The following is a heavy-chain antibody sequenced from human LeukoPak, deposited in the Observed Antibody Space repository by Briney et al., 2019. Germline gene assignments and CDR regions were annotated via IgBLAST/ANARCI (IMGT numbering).Heavy chain of an antibody. Sequence: ASVKVSCKASGGTFSSYGISWVRQAPGQGLEWMGWISAYNGNTNYAQKLQGRVTMTTDTSTSTAYMELRSLRSDDTAVYYCARRDIVVVPAAKMGDYWGQGTLVTVSS. CDR3: ARRDIVVVPAAKMGDY. J-gene: IGHJ4*02. D-gene: IGHD2-2*01. V-gene: IGHV1-18*01. CDR2: ISAYNGNT. CDR1: GGTFSSYG.